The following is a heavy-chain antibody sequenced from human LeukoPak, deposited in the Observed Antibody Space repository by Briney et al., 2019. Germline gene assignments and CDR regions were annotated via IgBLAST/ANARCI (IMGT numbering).Heavy chain of an antibody. D-gene: IGHD3-10*01. Sequence: QTGGSLRLSCAASGFTFSSYAMSWVRQAPGKGLEWVSAISGSGGSTYYADSVKGRFTISRDNSKNTLYLQMNSLRAEDTAVYYCAKGPGGLDVAFDIWGQGTMVTVSS. CDR2: ISGSGGST. V-gene: IGHV3-23*01. CDR3: AKGPGGLDVAFDI. J-gene: IGHJ3*02. CDR1: GFTFSSYA.